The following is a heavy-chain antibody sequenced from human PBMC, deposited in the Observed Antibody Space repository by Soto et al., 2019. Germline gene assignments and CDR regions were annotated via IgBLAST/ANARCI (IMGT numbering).Heavy chain of an antibody. V-gene: IGHV3-11*01. CDR2: ISSSGSTI. D-gene: IGHD3-16*02. CDR3: ARDSDYIWGSYRLDAFDI. J-gene: IGHJ3*02. CDR1: GFTFSDYY. Sequence: QVQLVESGGGLVKPGGSLRLSCAASGFTFSDYYMSWIRHAPGKGLEWVSYISSSGSTIYYADSVKGRFTMSRDNAKNSLYLQMNSLRAEDTAVYYWARDSDYIWGSYRLDAFDIWGRGTMVTVSS.